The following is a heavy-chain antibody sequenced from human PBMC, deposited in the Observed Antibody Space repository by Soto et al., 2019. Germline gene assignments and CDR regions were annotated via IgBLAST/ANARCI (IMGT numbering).Heavy chain of an antibody. CDR1: GFTFSSYW. Sequence: PGGSLRLSCAASGFTFSSYWMSWVRQAPGKGLEWVANIKQDGSEKYYVDSVKGRFTISRDNAKNSLYLQMNSLGAEDTAVYYCASLYYYDSSGVFDIWGQGTMVT. CDR2: IKQDGSEK. D-gene: IGHD3-22*01. CDR3: ASLYYYDSSGVFDI. J-gene: IGHJ3*02. V-gene: IGHV3-7*01.